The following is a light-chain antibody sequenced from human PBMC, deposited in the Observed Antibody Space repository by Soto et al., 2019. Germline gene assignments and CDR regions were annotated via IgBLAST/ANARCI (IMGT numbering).Light chain of an antibody. V-gene: IGKV3-15*01. CDR2: GAS. J-gene: IGKJ5*01. Sequence: EIVMTQSPATQSVSPGERATLSCRASQSVSSDLAWYHQKPGQAPRLLIYGASTRATGIPARFSGSGSGTEFTPTINSLEPEDFAVYYCHQRQYWPPITFGQGTRLEIK. CDR3: HQRQYWPPIT. CDR1: QSVSSD.